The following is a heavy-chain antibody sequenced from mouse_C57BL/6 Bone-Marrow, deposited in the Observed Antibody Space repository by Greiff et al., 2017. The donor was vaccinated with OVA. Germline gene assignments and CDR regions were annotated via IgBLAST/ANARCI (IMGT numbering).Heavy chain of an antibody. CDR2: RSYDGSN. D-gene: IGHD2-4*01. J-gene: IGHJ4*01. Sequence: EVKLMESGPGLVKPSQSLSLTCPVTGYSITSGYYWNWIRQLPGNKLEWMGFRSYDGSNNYNPPLTNRISITRDTSKNQFFLKLNSVTTEDAATYCCARRDYDGDPYAMDYWGQGTSVTVSS. CDR3: ARRDYDGDPYAMDY. V-gene: IGHV3-6*01. CDR1: GYSITSGYY.